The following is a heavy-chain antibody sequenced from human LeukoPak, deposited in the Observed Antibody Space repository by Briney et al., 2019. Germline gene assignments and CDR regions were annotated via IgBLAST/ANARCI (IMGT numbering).Heavy chain of an antibody. CDR2: IYYSGTT. CDR3: ATYGTGSGNYFDH. CDR1: GYSISSTNW. J-gene: IGHJ4*02. D-gene: IGHD1-14*01. V-gene: IGHV4-28*01. Sequence: SDTLSLTCTVSGVSGYSISSTNWWGWIRQPPGKGLEWIGYIYYSGTTYFNPSLKSRVTMSIDTSQSQFSLRLSSVTVVDTAVYYCATYGTGSGNYFDHWGQGTLVTVSS.